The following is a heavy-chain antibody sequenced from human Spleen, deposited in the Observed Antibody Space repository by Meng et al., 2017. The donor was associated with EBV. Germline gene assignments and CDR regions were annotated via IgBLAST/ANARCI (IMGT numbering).Heavy chain of an antibody. J-gene: IGHJ5*01. D-gene: IGHD3-10*01. Sequence: QEWRPELVTPPAAPLLTRGVHGGSISSNNWCKSVPQPPGKRLEWIGGIYQSGDTNYNPSLKSRVTMSVAQSKNQFSLSLTSVTAADTAVYYCARDPGSPLQGGWFDSWGQGILVTVSS. CDR1: GGSISSNNW. CDR2: IYQSGDT. V-gene: IGHV4-4*03. CDR3: ARDPGSPLQGGWFDS.